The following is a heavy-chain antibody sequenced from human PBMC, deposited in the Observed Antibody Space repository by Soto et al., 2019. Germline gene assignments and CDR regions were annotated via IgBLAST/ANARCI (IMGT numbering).Heavy chain of an antibody. Sequence: EVQLVESGGGLVKPGGSLRLSCATSGFRFSSYNMNWVRQAPGKGLEWVSSISGSSSHIYYADAVKGRFTISRDNAKNSLYLQMNSLRAEDTAVYYCVTDTYSTSSPYWFDYWGQGTLVTVSS. CDR2: ISGSSSHI. D-gene: IGHD6-6*01. CDR1: GFRFSSYN. V-gene: IGHV3-21*01. J-gene: IGHJ4*02. CDR3: VTDTYSTSSPYWFDY.